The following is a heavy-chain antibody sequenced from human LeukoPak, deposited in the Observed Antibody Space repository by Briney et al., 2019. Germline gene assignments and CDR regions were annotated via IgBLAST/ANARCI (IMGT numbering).Heavy chain of an antibody. CDR1: GYIFTGYY. CDR3: ARPEGSYYYGPGVWFDP. J-gene: IGHJ5*02. CDR2: ISPKSGVT. D-gene: IGHD3-10*01. V-gene: IGHV1-2*02. Sequence: ASVKVSCKAAGYIFTGYYMHWVRQAPAQGLEWMGWISPKSGVTNHAQKFQGRGTMTSDTSISTAYMELSRLTSDDTAVYYCARPEGSYYYGPGVWFDPWGQGTLVTVSS.